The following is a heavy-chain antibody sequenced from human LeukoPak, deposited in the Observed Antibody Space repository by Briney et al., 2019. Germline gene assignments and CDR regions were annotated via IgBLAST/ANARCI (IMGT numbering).Heavy chain of an antibody. J-gene: IGHJ5*02. V-gene: IGHV1-2*02. CDR2: IHPNSGDT. D-gene: IGHD2-2*01. CDR1: GYIFTGYY. CDR3: ARGPLHCSNTNCHSNWFDP. Sequence: ASVKVSCKASGYIFTGYYMHWLRQAPGQGLEWMGWIHPNSGDTYYAQKFQDRVTMTWDTSISTAYIEITWLRSDDTAVYFCARGPLHCSNTNCHSNWFDPWGQGALVTVSS.